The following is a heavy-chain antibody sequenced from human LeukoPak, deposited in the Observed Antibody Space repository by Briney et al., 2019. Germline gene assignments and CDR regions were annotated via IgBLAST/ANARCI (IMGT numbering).Heavy chain of an antibody. CDR3: VRGSLASGVVVYYYYYLDV. D-gene: IGHD3-3*01. CDR2: ISYDGSNK. V-gene: IGHV3-30*03. J-gene: IGHJ6*03. Sequence: GGSLRLSCAASGFTFSSYSMNWVRQAPGKGLEWVAVISYDGSNKYYGESVKGRFTISRDNAKKSLYLQMNSLRAEDTAVYYCVRGSLASGVVVYYYYYLDVWGKGTTVTVSS. CDR1: GFTFSSYS.